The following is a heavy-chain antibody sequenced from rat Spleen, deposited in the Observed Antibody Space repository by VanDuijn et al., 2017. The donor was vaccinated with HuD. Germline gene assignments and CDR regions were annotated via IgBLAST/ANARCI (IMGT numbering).Heavy chain of an antibody. CDR1: GFTFSNYG. J-gene: IGHJ2*01. D-gene: IGHD1-9*01. V-gene: IGHV5-29*01. CDR2: VGHDGSGT. Sequence: EVQLVETGGGLVQPGRSLNLSCAVSGFTFSNYGMAWVRQAPTKGLEWVATVGHDGSGTFYRDSVRGRFTISRDDAKSTLSLQMDSLRSEDTATYYCARRHYGYTDYFDYWGQGVMVTVSS. CDR3: ARRHYGYTDYFDY.